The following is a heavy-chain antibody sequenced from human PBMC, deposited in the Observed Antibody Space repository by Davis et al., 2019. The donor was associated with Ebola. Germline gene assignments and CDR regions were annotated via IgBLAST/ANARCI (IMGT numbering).Heavy chain of an antibody. V-gene: IGHV1-24*01. CDR3: ARHKQQLADY. D-gene: IGHD6-13*01. CDR2: FDPEDGET. CDR1: GYTLTELS. J-gene: IGHJ4*02. Sequence: ASVKVSCKVSGYTLTELSMHWVRQAPGKGLEWMGGFDPEDGETIYAQKFQGRVTMTEDTSTDTAYMELSSLKASDTAMYYCARHKQQLADYWGQGTLVTVSS.